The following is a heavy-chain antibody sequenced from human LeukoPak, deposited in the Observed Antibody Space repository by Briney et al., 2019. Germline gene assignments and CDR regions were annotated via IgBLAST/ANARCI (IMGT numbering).Heavy chain of an antibody. V-gene: IGHV3-30*02. J-gene: IGHJ4*02. D-gene: IGHD1-1*01. CDR3: VKGGWVHILDF. CDR2: IQTDGRDK. CDR1: GIDFRASG. Sequence: GGSLRLSCAASGIDFRASGMHWVRQAPGMGLEWVTFIQTDGRDKYYAASVAGRFTISRGNAKNSLFLQMNNVRAEDMAVYYCVKGGWVHILDFWGQGTLVTVSS.